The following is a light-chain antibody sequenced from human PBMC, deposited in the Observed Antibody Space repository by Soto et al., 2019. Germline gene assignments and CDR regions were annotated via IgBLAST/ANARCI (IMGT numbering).Light chain of an antibody. CDR1: SSDVGGYNY. CDR2: DVS. V-gene: IGLV2-14*03. Sequence: QSALTQPASVSGSPGQSITISCTGTSSDVGGYNYVSWYQQHPGKAPKHMIYDVSNRPSGVSNRFSASKSGNTASLTFSGVQAECESDYYCSSYTSSSTVVFGGGTKLTVL. CDR3: SSYTSSSTVV. J-gene: IGLJ2*01.